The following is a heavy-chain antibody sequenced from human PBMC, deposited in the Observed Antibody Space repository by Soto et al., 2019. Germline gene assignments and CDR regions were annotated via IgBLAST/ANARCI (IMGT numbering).Heavy chain of an antibody. CDR2: IYYSGST. CDR1: GGSISSYY. V-gene: IGHV4-59*01. CDR3: ARDRVNWFDP. D-gene: IGHD6-6*01. Sequence: SETLSLTCTVSGGSISSYYWSWIRQPPGKGLEWIGYIYYSGSTNYNPSLKSRVTISVDTSKNQFSLKLSSVTDADTAVYYCARDRVNWFDPWGQGTLVTVSS. J-gene: IGHJ5*02.